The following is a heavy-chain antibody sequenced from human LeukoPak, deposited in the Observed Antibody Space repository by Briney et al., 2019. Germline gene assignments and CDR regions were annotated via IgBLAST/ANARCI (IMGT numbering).Heavy chain of an antibody. CDR3: AKVPSAWPHYFEY. J-gene: IGHJ4*02. CDR2: ISGSGGST. CDR1: GFTFSSYA. Sequence: QPGASLRLSCAASGFTFSSYAMSWVRQAPGKGLEWVSAISGSGGSTYYADSVKGRFTISRDNSKNTLYLQMNSLRAEDTAVYYCAKVPSAWPHYFEYWGQGTLVTVSS. V-gene: IGHV3-23*01.